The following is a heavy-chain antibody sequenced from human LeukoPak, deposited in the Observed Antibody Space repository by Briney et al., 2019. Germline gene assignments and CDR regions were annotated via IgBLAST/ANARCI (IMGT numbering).Heavy chain of an antibody. CDR2: IYYSGNT. CDR1: GGTISSSNYY. CDR3: ARESQEKYYFDY. V-gene: IGHV4-39*07. Sequence: SETLSLTCTVSGGTISSSNYYWGWLRQPPGKGLEWIGSIYYSGNTYYNPSLKSRATISVGTSKNQFSLKLSSVTAADTAVYYCARESQEKYYFDYWGQGTLVTVSS. J-gene: IGHJ4*02. D-gene: IGHD5-24*01.